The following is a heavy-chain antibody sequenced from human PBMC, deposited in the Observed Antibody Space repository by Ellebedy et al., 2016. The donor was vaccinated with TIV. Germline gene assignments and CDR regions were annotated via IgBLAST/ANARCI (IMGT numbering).Heavy chain of an antibody. Sequence: SETLSLTCTVSGGSISSYYWSWIRQPPGKGLEWIGEINHSGSTNYNPSLKSRVTISVDTSKNQISLRLSSVTAADTAMYYCARVGEYGIYYFDSWGQGTLVTVSS. CDR2: INHSGST. J-gene: IGHJ4*02. CDR3: ARVGEYGIYYFDS. CDR1: GGSISSYY. V-gene: IGHV4-34*01. D-gene: IGHD3-9*01.